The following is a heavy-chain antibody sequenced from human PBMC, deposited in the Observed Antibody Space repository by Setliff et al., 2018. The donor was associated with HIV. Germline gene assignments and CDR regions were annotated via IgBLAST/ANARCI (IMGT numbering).Heavy chain of an antibody. CDR3: ARRGYSYGYADAFDI. CDR1: GGSISSHY. J-gene: IGHJ3*02. CDR2: IYYSGST. V-gene: IGHV4-59*11. Sequence: SSETLSLTCTVSGGSISSHYWSWIRQPPGKGLEWIGSIYYSGSTNYHPSLKSRVTISVDTSKNQFSLKLSSVTAADTAVYYCARRGYSYGYADAFDIWGQGTMVTVS. D-gene: IGHD5-18*01.